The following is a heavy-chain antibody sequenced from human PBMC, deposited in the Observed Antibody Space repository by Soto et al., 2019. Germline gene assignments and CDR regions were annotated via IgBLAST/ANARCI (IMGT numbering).Heavy chain of an antibody. D-gene: IGHD3-16*01. V-gene: IGHV2-5*02. J-gene: IGHJ5*02. CDR2: IYWDDDK. CDR3: AYFPLGKGWGTPWVDP. CDR1: GFSVSSNGVG. Sequence: QITLKESGPTLVKPTQTLTLTCTCSGFSVSSNGVGVGWIRQPPGQALEWLALIYWDDDKRYSPSLRSRLTITKATSKNRVVLTRTIMDPVDTATYYWAYFPLGKGWGTPWVDPWGQGTLVTVSS.